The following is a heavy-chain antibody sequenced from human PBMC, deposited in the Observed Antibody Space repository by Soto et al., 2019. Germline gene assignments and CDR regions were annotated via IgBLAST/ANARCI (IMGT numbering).Heavy chain of an antibody. Sequence: GGSLRLSCAASGFTFSSYAMSWVRQAPGKGLEWVSAISGSGGSTYYADSVKGRFTISRDNSKNTLYLQMNSLRAEDTAVYYCAKDGYCSSTSCPLNYYYYYGMDVWGQGTTVTVSS. CDR2: ISGSGGST. V-gene: IGHV3-23*01. J-gene: IGHJ6*02. D-gene: IGHD2-2*03. CDR3: AKDGYCSSTSCPLNYYYYYGMDV. CDR1: GFTFSSYA.